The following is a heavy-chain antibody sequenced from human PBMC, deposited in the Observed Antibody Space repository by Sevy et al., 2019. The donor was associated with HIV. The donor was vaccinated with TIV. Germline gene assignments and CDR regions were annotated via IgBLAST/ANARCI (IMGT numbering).Heavy chain of an antibody. Sequence: GGSLRLSCAGSGFTFGDYALNWFRQAPGKGLEWVGFIRSKSYGGTTKNAASLKGRFTISREDSKNTAYLEMSSLKIEDTAVYYCARDRAFMDYYSGSGSYGAFDIWGQGSMVTVSS. CDR1: GFTFGDYA. V-gene: IGHV3-49*03. D-gene: IGHD3-10*01. CDR2: IRSKSYGGTT. J-gene: IGHJ3*02. CDR3: ARDRAFMDYYSGSGSYGAFDI.